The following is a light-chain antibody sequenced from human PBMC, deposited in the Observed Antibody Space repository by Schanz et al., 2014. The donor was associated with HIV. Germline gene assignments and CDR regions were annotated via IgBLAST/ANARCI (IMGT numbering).Light chain of an antibody. CDR1: ESISASY. J-gene: IGKJ1*01. V-gene: IGKV3-20*01. CDR2: GAS. CDR3: QQYSASPRT. Sequence: EIVLTQSPDTLSLSPGERATLSCRASESISASYLAWYQQKPGQSPRLLIYGASNRATGIPDSFSGSGSGTDFTLTISRLEPEDFAVYYCQQYSASPRTFGQGTKVEI.